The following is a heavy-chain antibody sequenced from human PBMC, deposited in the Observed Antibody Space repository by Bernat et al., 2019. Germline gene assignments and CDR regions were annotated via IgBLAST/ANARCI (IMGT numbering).Heavy chain of an antibody. CDR1: GGSISSSSYY. V-gene: IGHV4-39*01. CDR3: ARQPDTANFDY. CDR2: IYYSGST. D-gene: IGHD5-18*01. J-gene: IGHJ4*02. Sequence: QVQLQESGPGLVKPSETLSLTCTVSGGSISSSSYYWGWIRQPPGKGLEWIGSIYYSGSTYYNPSLKSRVTISVDTSKNQFSLKLSSVTAADTAVYYCARQPDTANFDYWGQGTLVTVSS.